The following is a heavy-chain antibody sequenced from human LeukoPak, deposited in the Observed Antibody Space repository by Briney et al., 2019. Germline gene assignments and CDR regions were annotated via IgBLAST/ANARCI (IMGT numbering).Heavy chain of an antibody. CDR3: ARDGNCSGGSCYSRWYFDL. D-gene: IGHD2-15*01. CDR2: ISSSSSYT. J-gene: IGHJ2*01. V-gene: IGHV3-11*06. CDR1: GFTFSDYY. Sequence: PGGSLRLSCAASGFTFSDYYMSWIRQAPGKGLEWVSYISSSSSYTNYADSVKGRFTISRANAKNSLYLQMNSLSAEDTAVYYCARDGNCSGGSCYSRWYFDLWGRGTLVTVSS.